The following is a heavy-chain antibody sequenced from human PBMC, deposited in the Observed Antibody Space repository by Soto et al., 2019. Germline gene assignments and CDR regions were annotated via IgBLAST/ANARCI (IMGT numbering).Heavy chain of an antibody. V-gene: IGHV3-9*01. Sequence: PGESLRLSCAASGFPFVDYSMHWVRQAPRKGLEWVSGINWNSGSIGYADSVNGRFTISRDNAKTSLYLQMNSLRAEDTALYYCAKDRGSGSYAANYYYYVMDVWGQGTTVTVSS. CDR3: AKDRGSGSYAANYYYYVMDV. J-gene: IGHJ6*02. D-gene: IGHD3-10*01. CDR1: GFPFVDYS. CDR2: INWNSGSI.